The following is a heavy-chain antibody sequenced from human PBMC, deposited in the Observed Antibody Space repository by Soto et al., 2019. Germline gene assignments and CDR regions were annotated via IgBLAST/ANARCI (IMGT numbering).Heavy chain of an antibody. V-gene: IGHV4-34*01. CDR1: GGSFSGYY. CDR2: INHSGST. Sequence: SETLSLTCAVYGGSFSGYYWSWILQPPWKGLEWIGEINHSGSTNYNPSLKSRVTISVDTSKNQFSLKLSSVTAADTAVYYCAGVSVSGFDSSPRIDYWGQGTLVTVSS. J-gene: IGHJ4*02. CDR3: AGVSVSGFDSSPRIDY. D-gene: IGHD6-13*01.